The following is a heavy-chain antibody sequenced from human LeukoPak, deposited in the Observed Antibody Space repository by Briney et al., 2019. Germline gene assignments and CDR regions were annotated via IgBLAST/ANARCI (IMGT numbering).Heavy chain of an antibody. CDR3: ARSRVDIVVVPAARNVYYYYGMDV. CDR2: ISSSCSTI. D-gene: IGHD2-2*03. CDR1: GFTFSDYY. Sequence: GGSLRLSCAASGFTFSDYYMSWIRQAPGKGLEWVSYISSSCSTIYYADSVKGRFTISRDNAKNSLYLQMNSLRAEDTAVYYCARSRVDIVVVPAARNVYYYYGMDVWGQGTTVTVSS. V-gene: IGHV3-11*01. J-gene: IGHJ6*02.